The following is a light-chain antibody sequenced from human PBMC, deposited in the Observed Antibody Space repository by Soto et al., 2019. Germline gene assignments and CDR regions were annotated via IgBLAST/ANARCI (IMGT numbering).Light chain of an antibody. V-gene: IGKV3-15*01. CDR3: QQYNIWPPYT. Sequence: PGEGATLSCRASQRVSSNVAWYQQKPGQAPRVLIFGASTRATGTPARFSGSGSGTEFTLTISSLQPEDFAVYYCQQYNIWPPYTFGQGTKVDIK. CDR1: QRVSSN. CDR2: GAS. J-gene: IGKJ2*01.